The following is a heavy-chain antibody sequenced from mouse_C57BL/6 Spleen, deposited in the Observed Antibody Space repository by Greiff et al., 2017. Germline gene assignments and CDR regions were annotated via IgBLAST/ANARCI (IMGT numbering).Heavy chain of an antibody. V-gene: IGHV2-5*01. J-gene: IGHJ4*01. CDR1: GFSLTSYG. Sequence: VKLVESGPGLVQPSQSLSITCTVSGFSLTSYGVHWVRQSPGKGLEWLGVIWRGGSTDYNAAFMSRLSITKDNSKSQVFFKMNSLQADDTAIYYCAKIYYDYDVGEGYYAMDYWGQGTSVTVSS. D-gene: IGHD2-4*01. CDR3: AKIYYDYDVGEGYYAMDY. CDR2: IWRGGST.